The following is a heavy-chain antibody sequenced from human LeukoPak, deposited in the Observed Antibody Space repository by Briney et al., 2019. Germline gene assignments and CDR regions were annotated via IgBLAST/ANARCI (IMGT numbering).Heavy chain of an antibody. CDR2: INNVGSHI. D-gene: IGHD6-19*01. Sequence: PGGSLRLSCAVSGFTFSSSAMNWVRQAPGKGLEWVSSINNVGSHIYYADSVKGRFTISRDNAKNTLYLEMYSLRAEDTAEYYCARCAVAGTSRPDFDCWGQGTLVTVSS. CDR1: GFTFSSSA. J-gene: IGHJ4*02. CDR3: ARCAVAGTSRPDFDC. V-gene: IGHV3-21*01.